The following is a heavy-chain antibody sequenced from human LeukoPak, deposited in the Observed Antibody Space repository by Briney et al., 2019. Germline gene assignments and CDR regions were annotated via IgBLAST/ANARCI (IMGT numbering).Heavy chain of an antibody. Sequence: GGTLRLSCAASGFTFSSYSMNWVRQAPGEGLEWGSSISSSGYIYYADPVKGRFTISRDNAKNSLYLQMNSRRAEDTAVYYCARDLPGYYDSSGYEVYGYWGQGTLVTVSS. V-gene: IGHV3-21*01. CDR2: ISSSGYI. CDR1: GFTFSSYS. D-gene: IGHD3-22*01. J-gene: IGHJ4*02. CDR3: ARDLPGYYDSSGYEVYGY.